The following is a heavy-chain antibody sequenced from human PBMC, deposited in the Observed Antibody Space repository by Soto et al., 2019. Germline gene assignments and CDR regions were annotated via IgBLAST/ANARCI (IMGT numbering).Heavy chain of an antibody. D-gene: IGHD3-22*01. CDR3: ARVGGVGYYDSSGHFDY. J-gene: IGHJ4*02. V-gene: IGHV4-31*03. Sequence: QVQLQESGPGLVKPSQTLSLTCTVSGGSISSGGYYWSWIRQHPGKGLEWIGDIYYSGSTYYNPSLKSRVTISVDTSQTQFSLKLSSVTAADTAVYYCARVGGVGYYDSSGHFDYWGQGTLVTVSS. CDR1: GGSISSGGYY. CDR2: IYYSGST.